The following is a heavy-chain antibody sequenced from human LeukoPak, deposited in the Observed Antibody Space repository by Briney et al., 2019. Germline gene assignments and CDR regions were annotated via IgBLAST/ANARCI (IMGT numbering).Heavy chain of an antibody. CDR1: GGSISSYY. CDR2: IYYSGST. Sequence: RASETLSLTCTVSGGSISSYYWSWIRQPPGKGLEWIGYIYYSGSTNYNPSLKSRVTISVDTSKNQFSLKLSSVTAADTAVYYCARQITLGYCSGTSCFLFDYWGQGTLVTVSS. J-gene: IGHJ4*02. V-gene: IGHV4-59*08. CDR3: ARQITLGYCSGTSCFLFDY. D-gene: IGHD2-2*01.